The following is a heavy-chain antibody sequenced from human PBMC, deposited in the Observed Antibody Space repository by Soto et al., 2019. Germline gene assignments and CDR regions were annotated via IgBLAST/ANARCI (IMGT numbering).Heavy chain of an antibody. D-gene: IGHD2-15*01. V-gene: IGHV3-30-3*01. CDR1: GFTFSSYA. CDR2: ISYDGSNK. Sequence: HPGGSLRLSCAASGFTFSSYAMHWVRQAPGKGLEWVAVISYDGSNKYYADSVKGRFTISRDNSKNTLYLQMNSLRAEDTAVYYCARDVSSGSCYSDVCYYYGMDVRGQGTTVTVSS. CDR3: ARDVSSGSCYSDVCYYYGMDV. J-gene: IGHJ6*02.